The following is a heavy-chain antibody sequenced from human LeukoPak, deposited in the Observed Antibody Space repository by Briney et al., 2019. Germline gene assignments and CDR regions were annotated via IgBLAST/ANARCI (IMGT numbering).Heavy chain of an antibody. J-gene: IGHJ4*02. CDR3: ATTEAGDS. V-gene: IGHV1-46*01. CDR1: GFTLTSHG. D-gene: IGHD2-21*01. Sequence: GASVKVSCKASGFTLTSHGFTWVRQAPGQGLEWMGIIYPGGGSTSYAQKFQGRVIMTRDTSTSTVYMELNSLKSEDTAVYYCATTEAGDSWGQGTLVTVSS. CDR2: IYPGGGST.